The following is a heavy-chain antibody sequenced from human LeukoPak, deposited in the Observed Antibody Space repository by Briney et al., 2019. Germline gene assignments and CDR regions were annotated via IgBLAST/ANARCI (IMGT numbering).Heavy chain of an antibody. J-gene: IGHJ4*02. CDR1: GFTFSSND. Sequence: GGSLRVSCAASGFTFSSNDMHCVRQPTGKGQELVSTIGTAGDPYYPGSVKGRFTISRENAKYSLYLQMNSLRAGDTAVYYCARANSRADSSSWHSYYFYYWGQGTLVTVSS. D-gene: IGHD6-13*01. CDR3: ARANSRADSSSWHSYYFYY. CDR2: IGTAGDP. V-gene: IGHV3-13*05.